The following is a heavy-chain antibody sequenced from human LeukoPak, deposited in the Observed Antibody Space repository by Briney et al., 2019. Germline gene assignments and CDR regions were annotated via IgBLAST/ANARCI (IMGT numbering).Heavy chain of an antibody. V-gene: IGHV1-46*01. CDR1: GYTFISYY. Sequence: GASVKVSCKASGYTFISYYMHWVRQAPGQGLEWMGIINPSGGSTRYAQKLQGRVTMTTDTSTSTAYMELRSLRSDDTAIYYCAREGRGVPGAIAAVKGFDYWGQGTLVTVSS. J-gene: IGHJ4*02. CDR2: INPSGGST. D-gene: IGHD6-13*01. CDR3: AREGRGVPGAIAAVKGFDY.